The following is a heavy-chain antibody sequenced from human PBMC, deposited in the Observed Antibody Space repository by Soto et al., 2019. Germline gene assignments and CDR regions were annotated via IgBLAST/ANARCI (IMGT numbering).Heavy chain of an antibody. CDR3: ARDRGVAPPVAGNTHYYYYMDV. D-gene: IGHD6-13*01. V-gene: IGHV1-18*01. Sequence: QDQLVQSGVEVKKPGASVKVSCKASGYSFTNYGITWVRQAPGQGFEWMGWISAYNGNTNYAQKFQGRVTMTTDASTSTAYLELRSLKSDETAVYYCARDRGVAPPVAGNTHYYYYMDVGGKGTTVTVSS. CDR2: ISAYNGNT. J-gene: IGHJ6*03. CDR1: GYSFTNYG.